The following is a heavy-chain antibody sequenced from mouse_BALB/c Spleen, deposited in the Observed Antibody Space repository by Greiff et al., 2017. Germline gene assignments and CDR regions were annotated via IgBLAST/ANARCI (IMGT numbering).Heavy chain of an antibody. CDR2: INPYNGDT. D-gene: IGHD1-1*01. CDR3: GRNYGSSYYFDY. J-gene: IGHJ2*01. V-gene: IGHV1-37*01. Sequence: VQLQQSGPELVKPGASVKISCKASGYSFTGYVMNWVKQSHGKSLEWIGRINPYNGDTFYNQKFKGKATLTVDKSSSTAHMELLSLTSEDSAVYYCGRNYGSSYYFDYWGQGTTLTVSS. CDR1: GYSFTGYV.